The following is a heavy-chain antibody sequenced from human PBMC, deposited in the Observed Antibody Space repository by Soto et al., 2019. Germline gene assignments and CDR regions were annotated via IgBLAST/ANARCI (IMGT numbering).Heavy chain of an antibody. D-gene: IGHD1-26*01. CDR1: GFTFDDYG. Sequence: EVQLVESGGGVLRPGGSLRLSCAASGFTFDDYGMSWARQAPGKGLEWVSGVNWNGGSTGYADSVKGRFTISRDNAKNSMYLQMNSLRAEDTAFYYCVRGASLNFDYWGQGTLVTVSS. CDR2: VNWNGGST. CDR3: VRGASLNFDY. V-gene: IGHV3-20*04. J-gene: IGHJ4*02.